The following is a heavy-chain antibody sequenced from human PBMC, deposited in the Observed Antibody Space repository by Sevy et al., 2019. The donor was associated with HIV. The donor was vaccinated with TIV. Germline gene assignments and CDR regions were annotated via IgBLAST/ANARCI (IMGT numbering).Heavy chain of an antibody. D-gene: IGHD1-20*01. CDR1: GFTFSSYK. Sequence: GGSLRLSCAASGFTFSSYKMIWVRQAPGKGLEWVSSISSSSTYISYVDSVKGRFTISRDNAENSLFLQMNSLRAEDTAVYYCASLYNGFDYWGQGTLVTVSS. CDR2: ISSSSTYI. CDR3: ASLYNGFDY. V-gene: IGHV3-21*01. J-gene: IGHJ4*02.